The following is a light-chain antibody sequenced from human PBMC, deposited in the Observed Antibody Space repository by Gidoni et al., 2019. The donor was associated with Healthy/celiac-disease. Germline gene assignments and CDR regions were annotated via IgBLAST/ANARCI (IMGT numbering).Light chain of an antibody. Sequence: EIVLKQSPGTLSLSPGERATLSCRASQRVSSSYLAWYQQKPGQAPRLLIYGASSRATGIPDRFSGSGSGTDFTLTISRLEPEDFAVYYCQQYGSSPPYTFGQGTKLEIK. CDR1: QRVSSSY. J-gene: IGKJ2*01. CDR2: GAS. CDR3: QQYGSSPPYT. V-gene: IGKV3-20*01.